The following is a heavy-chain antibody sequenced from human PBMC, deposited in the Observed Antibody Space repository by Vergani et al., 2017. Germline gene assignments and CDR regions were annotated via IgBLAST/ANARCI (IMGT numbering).Heavy chain of an antibody. CDR1: GYTFNSYA. Sequence: QVHLLQSGAEVKKPGASVRVSCKASGYTFNSYAITWVRQAPGQGLEWMGWINVNNGNTKYTQKVQGRVTMTTDTSTNTAYMELRRLKSDDTAVYYCARGGYFSGFRCRDYYGMDVWGQGTTVIVSS. J-gene: IGHJ6*02. CDR3: ARGGYFSGFRCRDYYGMDV. V-gene: IGHV1-18*01. CDR2: INVNNGNT. D-gene: IGHD2-15*01.